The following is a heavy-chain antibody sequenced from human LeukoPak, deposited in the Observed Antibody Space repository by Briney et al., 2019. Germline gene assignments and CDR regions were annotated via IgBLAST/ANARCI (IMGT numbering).Heavy chain of an antibody. Sequence: SETLSLTCAVYGGSLSGYCWSWIRQPPGKGLEWIGSIYYSGSTYYNPSLKSRVTISVDTSKNQFSLKLSSVTAADTAVYYCARRRGYSGYVLDYWGQGTLVTVSS. J-gene: IGHJ4*02. CDR1: GGSLSGYC. CDR2: IYYSGST. D-gene: IGHD5-12*01. V-gene: IGHV4-34*01. CDR3: ARRRGYSGYVLDY.